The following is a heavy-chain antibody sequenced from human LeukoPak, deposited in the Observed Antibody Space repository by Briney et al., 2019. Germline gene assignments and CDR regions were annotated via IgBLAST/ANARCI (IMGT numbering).Heavy chain of an antibody. D-gene: IGHD3-10*01. CDR1: GFTFSSYA. Sequence: GGSLRLSCAASGFTFSSYAMSWVREDPGKGLEWVSGISGVGGSTYYIDSVKGRFTISRDNSKNTLYLQMNSLGAEDTAVYYCAKSAVVRGTTGTFDYWGQGTLVTVSS. V-gene: IGHV3-23*01. CDR2: ISGVGGST. CDR3: AKSAVVRGTTGTFDY. J-gene: IGHJ4*02.